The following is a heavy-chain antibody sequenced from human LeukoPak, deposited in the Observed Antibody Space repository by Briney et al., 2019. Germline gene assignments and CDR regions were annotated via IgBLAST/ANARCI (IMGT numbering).Heavy chain of an antibody. V-gene: IGHV3-11*06. CDR2: ISSGSTYT. CDR1: GFTFTDHY. CDR3: ARGSDWRPRSAFDI. Sequence: PGGSLRLSCAASGFTFTDHYMSWIRQAPGKGLERVSYISSGSTYTNYADSVKGRFTISRDNAKSTLYLQMNSLRAEDMAVYYCARGSDWRPRSAFDIWGQGTMVTVSS. D-gene: IGHD3-9*01. J-gene: IGHJ3*02.